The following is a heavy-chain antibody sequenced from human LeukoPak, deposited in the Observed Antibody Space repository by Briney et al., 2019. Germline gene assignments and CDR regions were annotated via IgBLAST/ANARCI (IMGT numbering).Heavy chain of an antibody. Sequence: GGSPRLSCAASGFTFSSYAMSWVRQAPGKGLEWVSAISGSGGSTYYADSVKGRFTISRDNSKNTLYLQMNSLRAEDTAVYYCAKVPVSYYDSSGYWGQGTLVTVSS. J-gene: IGHJ4*02. V-gene: IGHV3-23*01. CDR3: AKVPVSYYDSSGY. D-gene: IGHD3-22*01. CDR1: GFTFSSYA. CDR2: ISGSGGST.